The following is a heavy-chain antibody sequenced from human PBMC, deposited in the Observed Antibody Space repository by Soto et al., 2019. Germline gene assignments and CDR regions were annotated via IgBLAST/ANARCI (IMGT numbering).Heavy chain of an antibody. CDR2: MNPNSADT. J-gene: IGHJ6*04. Sequence: QVPLVQSGAVVKKPGASVNVSCEASGYSFTSYDMNWVRQVPGQGPEWMGWMNPNSADTGYAQKFQGRMTMSRDMSTRTMYMELSGLTSEDTAVYYCARGGFLEPHLDVWGRGTTVTVSS. V-gene: IGHV1-8*01. CDR1: GYSFTSYD. CDR3: ARGGFLEPHLDV.